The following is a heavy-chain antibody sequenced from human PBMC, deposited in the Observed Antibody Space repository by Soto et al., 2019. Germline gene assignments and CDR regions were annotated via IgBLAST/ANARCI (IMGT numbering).Heavy chain of an antibody. CDR1: GFTFSSYA. D-gene: IGHD3-3*01. J-gene: IGHJ6*02. Sequence: PGGSLRLSCAASGFTFSSYAMSWVRQAPGKGLEWVSAISGSGSNTYYADAVKGRFTISRDNSKNTLYLQMNSLRAEDTAVYYCARDESRYDTTWIDYYYYGMDVWGQGTTVTVSS. CDR2: ISGSGSNT. V-gene: IGHV3-23*01. CDR3: ARDESRYDTTWIDYYYYGMDV.